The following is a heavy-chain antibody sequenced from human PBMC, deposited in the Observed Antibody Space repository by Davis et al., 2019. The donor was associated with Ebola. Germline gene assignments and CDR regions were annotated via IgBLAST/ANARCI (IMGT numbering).Heavy chain of an antibody. CDR1: GFTFSNAW. V-gene: IGHV3-15*01. J-gene: IGHJ4*02. CDR3: TREEGGGADY. D-gene: IGHD2-15*01. Sequence: GESLKISCAASGFTFSNAWMSWVRQAPGKGLEWVGRIKSKTDGGTTDYAAPVKGRFTISRDDSKNTLYLQMNSLKTEDTAVYYCTREEGGGADYWGQGTLVTVSS. CDR2: IKSKTDGGTT.